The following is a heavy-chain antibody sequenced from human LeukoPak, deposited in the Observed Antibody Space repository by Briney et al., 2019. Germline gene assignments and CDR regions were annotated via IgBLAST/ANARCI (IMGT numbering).Heavy chain of an antibody. CDR1: GFTFGTFW. D-gene: IGHD2/OR15-2a*01. J-gene: IGHJ4*02. CDR3: ARDVNTNY. Sequence: GGSLRLSCTASGFTFGTFWMTWVRQAPGKGLEWVANIKEDGSEKYYVDSVKGRFTISRDNARKSLSLQMNSLRAEDTAVYYCARDVNTNYWGQGTLVTVSS. CDR2: IKEDGSEK. V-gene: IGHV3-7*03.